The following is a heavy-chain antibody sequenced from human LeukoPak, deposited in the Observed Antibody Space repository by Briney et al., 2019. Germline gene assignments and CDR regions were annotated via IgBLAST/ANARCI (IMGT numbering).Heavy chain of an antibody. Sequence: SETLSLTCTVSGYSITSAYYWSWIRQPAGKGLEWIGRIYTSGSTNYNPSLKSRVTMSVDTSKNQFSLKLSSVTAADTAVYYCARDRYYYDSSGYYQLDYWGQGTLVTVSS. CDR2: IYTSGST. V-gene: IGHV4-4*07. J-gene: IGHJ4*02. CDR3: ARDRYYYDSSGYYQLDY. CDR1: GYSITSAYY. D-gene: IGHD3-22*01.